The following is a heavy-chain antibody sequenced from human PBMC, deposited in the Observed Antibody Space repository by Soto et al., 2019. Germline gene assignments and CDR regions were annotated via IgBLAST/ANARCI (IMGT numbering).Heavy chain of an antibody. Sequence: QVQLVESGGGVVQPGRSLRLSCAVSGFTFSIYAMHWVRQAPGKGLEWVAVISYDGSNKYHADSVQGRFTISRDNSKNTLYLKMNSLRADDTAVYYCASGDSYDGTTYRSRAHDFWGQGTLVTVSS. CDR1: GFTFSIYA. J-gene: IGHJ4*02. CDR3: ASGDSYDGTTYRSRAHDF. CDR2: ISYDGSNK. V-gene: IGHV3-30-3*01. D-gene: IGHD3-22*01.